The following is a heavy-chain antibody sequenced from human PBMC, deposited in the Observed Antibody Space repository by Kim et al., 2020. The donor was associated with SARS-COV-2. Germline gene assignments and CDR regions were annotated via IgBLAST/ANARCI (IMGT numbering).Heavy chain of an antibody. D-gene: IGHD2-2*01. Sequence: YAESVKGRFTIARDNSKNTLYLQMKSLRAEDTAVYYCAKGGVVPTAPFDYWGQGTLVTVSS. J-gene: IGHJ4*02. V-gene: IGHV3-23*01. CDR3: AKGGVVPTAPFDY.